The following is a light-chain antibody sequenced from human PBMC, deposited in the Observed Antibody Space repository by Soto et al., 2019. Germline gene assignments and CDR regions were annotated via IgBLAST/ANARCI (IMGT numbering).Light chain of an antibody. CDR2: YAS. J-gene: IGKJ5*01. CDR1: QSVGNN. Sequence: EIMMTQSPATLSVSPGERATLSCRASQSVGNNLAWYQHKPGQAPSLLIYYASTRATGIPPRFSGSGSGTEFTLTISSLQSEDFALYYCQQYNDWPPITFGQGTRVEIK. V-gene: IGKV3-15*01. CDR3: QQYNDWPPIT.